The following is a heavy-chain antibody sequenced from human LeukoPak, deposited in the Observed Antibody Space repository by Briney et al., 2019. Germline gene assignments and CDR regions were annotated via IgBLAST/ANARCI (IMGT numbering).Heavy chain of an antibody. Sequence: ASVKVSCKASGYTFTSYGISWVRQAPGQGLEWMGWISAYNGNTNYAQKLQGRVTMTTDISTSTAYMELRSLRSDDTAVYYCAREYWSYYDSSGYYLDYWGQGTLVTVSS. D-gene: IGHD3-22*01. CDR2: ISAYNGNT. CDR1: GYTFTSYG. V-gene: IGHV1-18*01. CDR3: AREYWSYYDSSGYYLDY. J-gene: IGHJ4*02.